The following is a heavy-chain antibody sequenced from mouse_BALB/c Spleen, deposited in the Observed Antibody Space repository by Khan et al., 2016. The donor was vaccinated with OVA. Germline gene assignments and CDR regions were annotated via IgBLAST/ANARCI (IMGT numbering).Heavy chain of an antibody. V-gene: IGHV1-9*01. CDR2: ILPGSGRN. CDR3: ARGNYYGSSSWFDY. J-gene: IGHJ3*01. D-gene: IGHD1-1*01. Sequence: QVQLKESGAELMKPGASVKISCKATGYTFSSYWIEWVKQRPGHGLEWIGEILPGSGRNNYNEKFKGKATFTADTSSNTAYMQLSSLTSEDSAVYYCARGNYYGSSSWFDYWGQGTLVTVSA. CDR1: GYTFSSYW.